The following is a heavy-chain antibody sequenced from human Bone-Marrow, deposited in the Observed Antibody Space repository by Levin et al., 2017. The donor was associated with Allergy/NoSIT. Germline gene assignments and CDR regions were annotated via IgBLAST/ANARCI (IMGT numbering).Heavy chain of an antibody. J-gene: IGHJ4*02. D-gene: IGHD5-12*01. CDR3: ARHHSGKDYFDF. CDR2: IHPRDSDT. Sequence: RGESLKISCQGSGYSFTKIWIAWVRQMPGKGLEWMGVIHPRDSDTTYSPSFQGQVNISADKSIDAAYLQWSSLKASDTATYYCARHHSGKDYFDFWGQGTQVTVSS. V-gene: IGHV5-51*01. CDR1: GYSFTKIW.